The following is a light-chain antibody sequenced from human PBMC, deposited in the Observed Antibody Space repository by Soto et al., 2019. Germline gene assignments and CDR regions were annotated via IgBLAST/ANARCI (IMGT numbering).Light chain of an antibody. Sequence: ETLMTQSPATLSLSPGERATLSCRASQSVNNHLHWYQQKPGQAPRLLIFDASNRATRIPPRFSGSGSATDFTLTISSLEPEDFALYYCQHRSIWPVSFGQGTRLEIK. CDR3: QHRSIWPVS. V-gene: IGKV3-11*01. J-gene: IGKJ5*01. CDR1: QSVNNH. CDR2: DAS.